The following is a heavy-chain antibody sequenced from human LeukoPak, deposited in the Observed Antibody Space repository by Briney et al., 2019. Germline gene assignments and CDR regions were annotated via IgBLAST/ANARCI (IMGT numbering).Heavy chain of an antibody. Sequence: SETLSLTCAVAGGSISSYYWSWIRQPPGKGLEWIGYIYYSGSTNYNPSLKSRVTISVDTSKNQFSLKLSSVTAADTAVYYCAIVRFPRWFDPWGQGTLVTVSS. J-gene: IGHJ5*02. CDR2: IYYSGST. CDR1: GGSISSYY. D-gene: IGHD2-21*01. V-gene: IGHV4-59*01. CDR3: AIVRFPRWFDP.